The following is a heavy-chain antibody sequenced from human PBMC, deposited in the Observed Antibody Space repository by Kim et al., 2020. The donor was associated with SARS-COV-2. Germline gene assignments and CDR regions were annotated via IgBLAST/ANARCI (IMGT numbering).Heavy chain of an antibody. CDR2: IIPIFGTA. CDR1: GGTFSSYA. Sequence: SVKVSCKASGGTFSSYAISWVRQAPGQGLEWMGGIIPIFGTANYAQKFQGRVTITADESTSTAYMELSSLRSEDTAVYYCARSDVEWLQNDYWGEGYLGSGPS. V-gene: IGHV1-69*13. CDR3: ARSDVEWLQNDY. D-gene: IGHD3-3*01. J-gene: IGHJ4*02.